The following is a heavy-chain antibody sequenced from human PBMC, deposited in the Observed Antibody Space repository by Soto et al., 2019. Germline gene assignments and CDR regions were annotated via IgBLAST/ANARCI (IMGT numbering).Heavy chain of an antibody. Sequence: GGSLRLSCAASGFTFSSYEMNWVRQAPGKGLEWVSYISSSGSTIYYADSVKGRFTISRDNAKNSLYLQMNSLRAEDTAVYYCARMGTWVVVPAATSREDYYGMDVWGQGTTVTVSS. CDR2: ISSSGSTI. V-gene: IGHV3-48*03. D-gene: IGHD2-2*01. CDR1: GFTFSSYE. J-gene: IGHJ6*02. CDR3: ARMGTWVVVPAATSREDYYGMDV.